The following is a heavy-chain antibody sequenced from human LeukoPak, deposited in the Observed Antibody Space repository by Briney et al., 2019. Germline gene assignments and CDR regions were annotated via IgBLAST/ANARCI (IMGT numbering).Heavy chain of an antibody. CDR1: GGSISSYY. CDR3: ARWGSITTARFDY. CDR2: IYYSGST. J-gene: IGHJ4*02. Sequence: SETLSLTCTVSGGSISSYYWSWIRQPPGKGLEWIGYIYYSGSTNYNPSLKSRVTISVDTSKNQFSLELSSVTAADTAVYYCARWGSITTARFDYGGQGTLVTVSS. D-gene: IGHD3-16*01. V-gene: IGHV4-59*01.